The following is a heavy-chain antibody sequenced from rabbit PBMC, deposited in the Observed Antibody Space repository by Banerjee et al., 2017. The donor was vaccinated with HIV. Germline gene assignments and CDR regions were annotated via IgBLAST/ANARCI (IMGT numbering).Heavy chain of an antibody. D-gene: IGHD1-1*01. J-gene: IGHJ4*01. CDR2: IGPVFVST. CDR1: GFSFSSYA. CDR3: ARWGSGWSLNL. Sequence: EESGGDLVKPGASLTLTCTASGFSFSSYAMSWVRQAPGKGLEWIGYIGPVFVSTYYASWVNGRFSISRENTQNTVSLQMNSLTAADTATYFCARWGSGWSLNLWGPGTLVTVS. V-gene: IGHV1S47*01.